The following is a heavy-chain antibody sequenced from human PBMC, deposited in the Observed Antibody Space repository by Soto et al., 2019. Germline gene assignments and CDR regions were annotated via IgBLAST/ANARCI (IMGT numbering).Heavy chain of an antibody. CDR3: ARGDLYCGGDCFQNDPPSPYFDY. CDR2: IYYSGST. D-gene: IGHD2-21*02. J-gene: IGHJ4*02. V-gene: IGHV4-31*03. CDR1: GGSISSGGYY. Sequence: SETLSLTCTVSGGSISSGGYYWSWIRQHPGKGLEWIGYIYYSGSTYYNPSLKSRVTISVDTSKNQFSLKLSSVTAADTAVYYCARGDLYCGGDCFQNDPPSPYFDYWGQGTLVTVSS.